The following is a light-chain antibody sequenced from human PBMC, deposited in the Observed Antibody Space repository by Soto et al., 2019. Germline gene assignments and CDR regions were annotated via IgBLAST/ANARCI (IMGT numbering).Light chain of an antibody. V-gene: IGLV2-14*01. CDR3: SSYTSSSTPVV. J-gene: IGLJ2*01. CDR1: SSDVGGYNY. CDR2: DVS. Sequence: QSALTQPASVSGSPGQWTTISCTGTSSDVGGYNYVSWYQQHPGKAPKLMIYDVSNRPSGVSNRFSGSKSGNTASLTISGLQAEDEADYYCSSYTSSSTPVVFGGGTKLTVL.